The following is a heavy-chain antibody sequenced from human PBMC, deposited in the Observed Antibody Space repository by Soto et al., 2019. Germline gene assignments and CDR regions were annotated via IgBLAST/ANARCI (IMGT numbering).Heavy chain of an antibody. V-gene: IGHV4-39*01. CDR1: GGSISSSSYY. Sequence: QLQLQESGPGLVKPSETLSLTCTVSGGSISSSSYYWGWIRQPPGKGLEWIGRIYYSGRTYYNPSLKKQVTISINTSTNQCSLRLSSVTAQDTPLYYFAINSPPWGFWSGYYFDYYYYYMDVWGKGTTVTVSS. D-gene: IGHD3-3*01. J-gene: IGHJ6*03. CDR2: IYYSGRT. CDR3: AINSPPWGFWSGYYFDYYYYYMDV.